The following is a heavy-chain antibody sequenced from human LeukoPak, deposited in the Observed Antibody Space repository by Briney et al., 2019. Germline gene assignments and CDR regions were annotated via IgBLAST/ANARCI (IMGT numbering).Heavy chain of an antibody. Sequence: SETLSLTCTVSGGSISSYYWSWIRQPPGKGLEWIGYIYYSGSTNYNPSLKSRVTISVDTSKNQFSLKLSSVTAADTAVYYCAQGYCSSTSCPARSWGQGTLVTVSS. D-gene: IGHD2-2*01. J-gene: IGHJ4*02. CDR1: GGSISSYY. CDR2: IYYSGST. CDR3: AQGYCSSTSCPARS. V-gene: IGHV4-59*01.